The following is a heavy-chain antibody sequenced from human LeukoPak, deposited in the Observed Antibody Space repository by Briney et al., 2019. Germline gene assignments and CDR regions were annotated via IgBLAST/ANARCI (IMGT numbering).Heavy chain of an antibody. CDR2: ISRTGNSI. D-gene: IGHD6-13*01. CDR1: GFTFSNTW. J-gene: IGHJ4*02. CDR3: ARGPYSSNWYVDY. Sequence: GGSLRLSCAASGFTFSNTWMNWVRLAPGKGLEWISYISRTGNSIYYADSVKGRFTISRDSAKNSLYLQMNSLRAEDTAVYYCARGPYSSNWYVDYWGQGTLVTVAS. V-gene: IGHV3-48*04.